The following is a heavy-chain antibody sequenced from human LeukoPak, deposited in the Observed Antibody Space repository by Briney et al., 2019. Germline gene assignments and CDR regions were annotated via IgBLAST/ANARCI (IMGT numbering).Heavy chain of an antibody. V-gene: IGHV4-61*02. Sequence: SQTLSLTCTVSGGSISSGSYYWCWIRQTAGKGLEWIGRIYTSGNTKYNPSLKSRVTISVDTSKTQFSLKLSSVTAADTAVYYCARVVEVIQDWGQGTLVTVSS. J-gene: IGHJ4*02. D-gene: IGHD3-22*01. CDR3: ARVVEVIQD. CDR2: IYTSGNT. CDR1: GGSISSGSYY.